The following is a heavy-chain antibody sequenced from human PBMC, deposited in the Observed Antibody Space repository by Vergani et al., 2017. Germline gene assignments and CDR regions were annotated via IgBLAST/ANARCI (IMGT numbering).Heavy chain of an antibody. CDR1: GFTFSNSA. CDR3: ARDFQWGSGDGWDYFDY. CDR2: ISGHGDRT. V-gene: IGHV3-23*01. Sequence: EVHLLESGGGQVEAGGSLRLSCVASGFTFSNSAMSWVRQTSGKGLEWVSAISGHGDRTYYADSVKGRFTISRDNSKNTVYLQMNSLRAEDTAVYYCARDFQWGSGDGWDYFDYWGQGTLVTVSS. J-gene: IGHJ4*02. D-gene: IGHD1-26*01.